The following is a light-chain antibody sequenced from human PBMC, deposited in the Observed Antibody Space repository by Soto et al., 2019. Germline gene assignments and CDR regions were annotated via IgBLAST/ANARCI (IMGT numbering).Light chain of an antibody. CDR1: QGIGND. CDR2: DSS. V-gene: IGKV1-27*01. J-gene: IGKJ1*01. CDR3: QKYYTAPET. Sequence: DIQMTQSPSSLSASVGDRVTITCRASQGIGNDLAWSQQKPGKVPKNLIYDSSTLQSGVSSRFSGSGSGTDFTLTISSLQPEDVATYYCQKYYTAPETFGQGTKVEIK.